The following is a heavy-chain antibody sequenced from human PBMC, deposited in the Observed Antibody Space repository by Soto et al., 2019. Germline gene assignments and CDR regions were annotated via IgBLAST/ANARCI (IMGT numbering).Heavy chain of an antibody. CDR1: GFTFSSCA. Sequence: PGGSLRLSCAASGFTFSSCAMSWVRQAPGKGLEWVSAISGSGGSTYYADSVKGRFTISRDNSKNTLYLQMNSLRAEDTAVYYCARTPAGYWAIDYWGQGTLVTVSS. V-gene: IGHV3-23*01. D-gene: IGHD3-22*01. CDR3: ARTPAGYWAIDY. J-gene: IGHJ4*02. CDR2: ISGSGGST.